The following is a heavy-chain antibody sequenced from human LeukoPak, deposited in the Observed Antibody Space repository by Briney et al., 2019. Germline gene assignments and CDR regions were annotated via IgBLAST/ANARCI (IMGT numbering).Heavy chain of an antibody. CDR3: AKVIEMATGDYYYGMDV. D-gene: IGHD5-24*01. V-gene: IGHV3-43*02. J-gene: IGHJ6*02. CDR2: ISGDGGST. CDR1: GFTFDDYA. Sequence: PGGSLRLSCAASGFTFDDYAMHWVRQAPGKGLEWVSLISGDGGSTYYADSVKGRFTISRDNSKNSLYLQMNSLRTEDTALYYCAKVIEMATGDYYYGMDVWGQGTTVTVSS.